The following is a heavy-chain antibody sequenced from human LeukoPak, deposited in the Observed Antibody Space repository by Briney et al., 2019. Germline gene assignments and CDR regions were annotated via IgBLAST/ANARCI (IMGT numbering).Heavy chain of an antibody. J-gene: IGHJ4*02. V-gene: IGHV3-9*02. CDR3: ARSGRSNGDWAADY. CDR2: IAWDSGSI. Sequence: GRSLRLSCAASGFTSDAYAMQWVRQAPGKGLEWVSGIAWDSGSIAYADSVKGRFTISRDSAKNSLYLQMNSLRPEGTALYYCARSGRSNGDWAADYWGQGTLVTVSS. CDR1: GFTSDAYA. D-gene: IGHD3/OR15-3a*01.